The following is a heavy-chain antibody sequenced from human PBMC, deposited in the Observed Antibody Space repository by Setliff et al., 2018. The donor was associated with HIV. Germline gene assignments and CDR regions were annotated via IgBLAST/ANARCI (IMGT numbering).Heavy chain of an antibody. CDR1: GYYISGGYY. Sequence: SETLSLTCAVSGYYISGGYYWCWIRQSPGKGLEWIGCIFNSGRTYYNPSLNSRIAISMDTSENQFSLRLTSVTAADTAVYYCARGRLHPRISVALYGSGSYYLDNWGQGTLVTVSS. J-gene: IGHJ4*02. CDR3: ARGRLHPRISVALYGSGSYYLDN. CDR2: IFNSGRT. D-gene: IGHD3-10*01. V-gene: IGHV4-38-2*01.